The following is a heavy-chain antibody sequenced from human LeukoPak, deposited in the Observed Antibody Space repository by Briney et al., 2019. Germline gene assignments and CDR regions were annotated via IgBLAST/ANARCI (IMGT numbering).Heavy chain of an antibody. CDR3: TRDLVAGTRYYYYYGTDV. V-gene: IGHV3-49*03. CDR2: IRSKAYGGTT. J-gene: IGHJ6*02. CDR1: GFTFGDYA. D-gene: IGHD6-19*01. Sequence: PGGSLRLSCTASGFTFGDYAMSWFRQAPGKGLEWVGFIRSKAYGGTTEYAASVKGRFTISRDDSKSIAYPQMNSLKTKDTAVYYCTRDLVAGTRYYYYYGTDVWGQGTTVTVSS.